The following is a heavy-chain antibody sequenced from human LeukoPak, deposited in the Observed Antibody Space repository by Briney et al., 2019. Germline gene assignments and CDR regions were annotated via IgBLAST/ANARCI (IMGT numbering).Heavy chain of an antibody. CDR1: GFTSGFIFSSYG. D-gene: IGHD1-26*01. Sequence: PGRSLRLSCAASGFTSGFIFSSYGMHWVRQAPGKGLEWVAVISYDGSNKYHADSVKGRFTISRDNAKSSLYLQMNSLGAEDTAIYYCARDPYNGNYGDSYYYYMDVWGKGTTVTISS. V-gene: IGHV3-33*05. J-gene: IGHJ6*03. CDR3: ARDPYNGNYGDSYYYYMDV. CDR2: ISYDGSNK.